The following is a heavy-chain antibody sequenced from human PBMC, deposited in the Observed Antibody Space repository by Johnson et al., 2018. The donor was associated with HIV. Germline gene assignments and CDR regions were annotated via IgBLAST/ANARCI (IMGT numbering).Heavy chain of an antibody. CDR2: ISYDGSNR. CDR1: GFTFTRNA. V-gene: IGHV3-30*04. CDR3: ARERRAGVKGAFDI. D-gene: IGHD2-21*01. J-gene: IGHJ3*02. Sequence: QMQLVESGGGVVQPGRSLGLSCTASGFTFTRNAMHWVRQSPGKGLEWVAVISYDGSNRYYADSVKGRFTISRDNSKNTLFLQMNSLRVEDTAVYYCARERRAGVKGAFDIWGQGTMVTVPS.